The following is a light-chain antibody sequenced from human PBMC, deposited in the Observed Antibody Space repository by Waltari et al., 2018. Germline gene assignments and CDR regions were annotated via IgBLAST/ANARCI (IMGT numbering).Light chain of an antibody. Sequence: QSALTQPASVSGSPGQSITISCTGTSSDVGAYNYVSWYQQHPGRAPKVMLYDVSSRPSGVSDRFSGSKSGNTASLTISGLQAEDEADYYCSSYTSTFSLYVFGTGTKVTVL. CDR3: SSYTSTFSLYV. CDR1: SSDVGAYNY. V-gene: IGLV2-14*03. J-gene: IGLJ1*01. CDR2: DVS.